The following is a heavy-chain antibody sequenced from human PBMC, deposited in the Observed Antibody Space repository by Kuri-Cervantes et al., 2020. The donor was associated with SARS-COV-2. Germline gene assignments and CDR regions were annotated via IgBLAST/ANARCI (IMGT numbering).Heavy chain of an antibody. CDR1: GYTFTSFG. D-gene: IGHD1-26*01. Sequence: ASVKVSCKTSGYTFTSFGTTWVRQAPGQGLEWLGWISGYSGNTDYAQRVQDRLILTRDISTSTAYMELKSLRSDDSAVYLCARGDFTAGFYWGQGTQVTVSS. CDR2: ISGYSGNT. V-gene: IGHV1-18*01. CDR3: ARGDFTAGFY. J-gene: IGHJ4*02.